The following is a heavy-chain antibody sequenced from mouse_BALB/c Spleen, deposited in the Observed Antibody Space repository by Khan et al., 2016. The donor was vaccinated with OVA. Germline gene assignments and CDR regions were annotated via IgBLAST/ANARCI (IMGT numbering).Heavy chain of an antibody. CDR2: IYPGSGYI. CDR3: ARAGYGGFAH. CDR1: GYTFTDFL. D-gene: IGHD3-2*02. V-gene: IGHV1-77*01. J-gene: IGHJ3*01. Sequence: QVQLQQPGPELVKPGASVKMSCKASGYTFTDFLISWLKQRPGQGLEWIGEIYPGSGYIYYNEKFKGKATLTSDQSSNTAYMQLSRLTCEDSAVYFCARAGYGGFAHWGQGTLVTVSA.